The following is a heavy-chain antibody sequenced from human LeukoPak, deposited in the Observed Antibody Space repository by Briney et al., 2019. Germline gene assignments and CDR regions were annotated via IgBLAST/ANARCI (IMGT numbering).Heavy chain of an antibody. J-gene: IGHJ4*02. CDR1: GFTLSSHT. Sequence: SWGSLRLSCAASGFTLSSHTMNWVRQAPGKGLEWVSSISSSSSYIYYADSVKGRFTISRDNAKNSLYLQMNSLRAEDTAVYYCARVGGSGSFFDYWGQGTLVTVSS. D-gene: IGHD3-10*01. CDR3: ARVGGSGSFFDY. V-gene: IGHV3-21*01. CDR2: ISSSSSYI.